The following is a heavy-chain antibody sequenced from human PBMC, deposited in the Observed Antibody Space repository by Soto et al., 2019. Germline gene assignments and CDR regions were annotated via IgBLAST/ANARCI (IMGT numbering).Heavy chain of an antibody. V-gene: IGHV4-34*01. CDR1: GGSFSGYY. Sequence: PSETLSLTCAVYGGSFSGYYWSWIRQPPGKGLEWIGEINHSGSTNYNPSLKSRVTISVDTSKNQFSLKLSSVTAADTAVYYCARHSITIFGVVIDSVIDYWGQGTLVTVSS. CDR3: ARHSITIFGVVIDSVIDY. J-gene: IGHJ4*02. CDR2: INHSGST. D-gene: IGHD3-3*01.